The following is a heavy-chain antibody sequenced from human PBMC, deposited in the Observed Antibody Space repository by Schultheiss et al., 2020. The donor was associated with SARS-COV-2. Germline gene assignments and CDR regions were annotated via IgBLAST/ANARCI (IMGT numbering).Heavy chain of an antibody. CDR3: ARHANSGWSLVPDY. CDR1: GYSFTSYW. CDR2: TDPTDSHT. V-gene: IGHV5-10-1*01. Sequence: GESLKISCEGSGYSFTSYWITWVRQMPGKGLEWMGKTDPTDSHTKYSPSFQGHVTMSADKSASTVYLQWSSLKASDTAMYYCARHANSGWSLVPDYWGQGTLVTVSS. D-gene: IGHD6-19*01. J-gene: IGHJ4*02.